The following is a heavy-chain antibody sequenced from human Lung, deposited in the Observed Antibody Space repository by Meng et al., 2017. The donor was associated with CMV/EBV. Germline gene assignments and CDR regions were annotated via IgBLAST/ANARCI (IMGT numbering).Heavy chain of an antibody. D-gene: IGHD6-19*01. CDR1: GGSIGSYC. V-gene: IGHV4-4*07. J-gene: IGHJ4*02. CDR3: ARAEADTGNFDY. Sequence: VPLEECSQELVEPSQDRTVTGMVSGGSIGSYCGSWIRQSAGKGLEWIGRIYTSGTTIYNPSLKSRLTLSLDTSKNLFSLKLNSVTAADTAVYYCARAEADTGNFDYWGQGTLVTVSS. CDR2: IYTSGTT.